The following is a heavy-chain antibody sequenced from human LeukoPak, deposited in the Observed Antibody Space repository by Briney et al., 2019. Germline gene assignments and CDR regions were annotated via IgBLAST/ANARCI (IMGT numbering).Heavy chain of an antibody. CDR1: GFTFSSYA. Sequence: HPGGSLRLSCAASGFTFSSYAMHWVRQAPGKGLEWVAVISYDGSNKYYADSVKGRFTISRDNSKNTLYLQMNSLRAEDTAVYYCAKLSGYCSSTSCYGGTFDYWGQGTLVTVSS. CDR2: ISYDGSNK. J-gene: IGHJ4*02. V-gene: IGHV3-30*18. D-gene: IGHD2-2*01. CDR3: AKLSGYCSSTSCYGGTFDY.